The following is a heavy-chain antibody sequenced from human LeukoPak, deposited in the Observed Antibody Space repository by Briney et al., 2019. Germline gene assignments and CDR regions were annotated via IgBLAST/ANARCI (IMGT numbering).Heavy chain of an antibody. CDR2: IYTSGST. CDR1: GGSISSGSYY. Sequence: PSETLSLTCTVSGGSISSGSYYWSWIRQPAGKGLEWIGRIYTSGSTNYNPSLKSRVTISVDTSKNQFSLKLSSVTAADTAVYYCATTYYYDSSGSHDWFDPWGQGTLVTVSS. CDR3: ATTYYYDSSGSHDWFDP. J-gene: IGHJ5*02. V-gene: IGHV4-61*02. D-gene: IGHD3-22*01.